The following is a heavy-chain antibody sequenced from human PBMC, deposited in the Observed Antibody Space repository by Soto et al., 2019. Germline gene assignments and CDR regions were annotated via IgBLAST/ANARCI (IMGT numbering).Heavy chain of an antibody. V-gene: IGHV4-39*01. Sequence: SETLSLTCSFSVGSINSSSYFWGWVRQPPGKGLEWIGSIYYSGSTYYNPSLRSRVTISVDTSKNQFSLKLSSVTAADTAVFYCARHYSSGSRNWFDPWGQGTLVTVSS. CDR1: VGSINSSSYF. J-gene: IGHJ5*02. D-gene: IGHD6-19*01. CDR3: ARHYSSGSRNWFDP. CDR2: IYYSGST.